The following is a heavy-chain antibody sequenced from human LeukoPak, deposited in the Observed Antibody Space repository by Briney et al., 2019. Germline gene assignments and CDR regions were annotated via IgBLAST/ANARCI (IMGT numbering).Heavy chain of an antibody. CDR1: GGSISSSSYY. D-gene: IGHD4-17*01. Sequence: PSETLSLTCTVSGGSISSSSYYWGWIRQPPGKGLEWIGSIYYSGSTYYNPSLKSRVTISVDTSKNQFSLKLSSVTAADTAVYYCARDRDDYGDYGWFDPWGQGTLVTVSS. J-gene: IGHJ5*02. V-gene: IGHV4-39*07. CDR2: IYYSGST. CDR3: ARDRDDYGDYGWFDP.